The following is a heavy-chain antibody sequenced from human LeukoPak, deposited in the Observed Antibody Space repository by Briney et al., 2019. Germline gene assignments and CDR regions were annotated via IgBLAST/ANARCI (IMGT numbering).Heavy chain of an antibody. J-gene: IGHJ4*02. D-gene: IGHD2-15*01. V-gene: IGHV3-20*04. Sequence: PGGSLRLSCAASGFTFDDYGMSWVRQAPGKGLEWVSGINWNGGSTGYADSVKGRFTISRDNAKNSLYLQMNSLRAEDTALYYCARAQVVVAATSVYFDYWGQGTLVTVSS. CDR3: ARAQVVVAATSVYFDY. CDR2: INWNGGST. CDR1: GFTFDDYG.